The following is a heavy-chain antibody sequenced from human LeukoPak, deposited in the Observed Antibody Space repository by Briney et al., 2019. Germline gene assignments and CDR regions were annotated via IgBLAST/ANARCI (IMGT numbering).Heavy chain of an antibody. CDR3: ARAHPSDY. J-gene: IGHJ4*02. CDR2: ISSSCGTK. CDR1: GFTFSSYE. Sequence: GGSLRLSCSASGFTFSSYEMNWVRQAPGKGLEWLSYISSSCGTKYYADCVKGRFAISRDNAKNSLYLQMNSLSVEDTAVYYCARAHPSDYWGQGTLVTVSS. V-gene: IGHV3-48*03.